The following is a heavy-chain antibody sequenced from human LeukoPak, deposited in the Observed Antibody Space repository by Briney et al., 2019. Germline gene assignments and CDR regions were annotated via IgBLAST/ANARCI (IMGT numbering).Heavy chain of an antibody. CDR3: ARGVDCSDFAFDI. Sequence: SATLSLTCTVSGGSISSHCWSWIRQPPRKGLEWIGYVYYTGSANYNPSLKSRVTISLDTSKSQFSLKLSSVTAADTAVYFCARGVDCSDFAFDIWGQGTMVTVSS. CDR2: VYYTGSA. V-gene: IGHV4-59*11. CDR1: GGSISSHC. J-gene: IGHJ3*02. D-gene: IGHD2-15*01.